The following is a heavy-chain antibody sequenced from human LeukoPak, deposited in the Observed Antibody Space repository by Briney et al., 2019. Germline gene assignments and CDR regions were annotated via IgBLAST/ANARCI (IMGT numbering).Heavy chain of an antibody. Sequence: ASVKVSCKASGGTFSSYAISWVRQAPGQGLEWMGIINPSGGSTSYAQKFQGRVTMTRDTSTGTVYMELSSLRSEDTAVYYCARGVGIVGATTPFDAFDIWGQGTMVTVSS. J-gene: IGHJ3*02. CDR2: INPSGGST. V-gene: IGHV1-46*01. CDR3: ARGVGIVGATTPFDAFDI. CDR1: GGTFSSYA. D-gene: IGHD1-26*01.